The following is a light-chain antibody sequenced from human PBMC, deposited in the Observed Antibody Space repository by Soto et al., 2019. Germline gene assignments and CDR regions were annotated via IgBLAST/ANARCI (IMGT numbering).Light chain of an antibody. CDR1: QSVSGW. V-gene: IGKV1-5*03. Sequence: DIQMTQSPSTLSASVGDRVAITCRASQSVSGWLAWYQQKPGKVPKLLIYQASTLEDGVPSRFSGSGSGTEFTLTISSLQPEDSATYYCQHYNAYSYTFGPGTNLEIK. CDR3: QHYNAYSYT. CDR2: QAS. J-gene: IGKJ2*01.